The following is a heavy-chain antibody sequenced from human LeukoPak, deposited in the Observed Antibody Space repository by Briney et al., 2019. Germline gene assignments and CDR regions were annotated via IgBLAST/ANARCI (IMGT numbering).Heavy chain of an antibody. V-gene: IGHV3-7*01. J-gene: IGHJ6*03. CDR2: IKQDGSEK. CDR3: AKDRVEQWLGLMDV. D-gene: IGHD6-19*01. CDR1: GFTFSSYW. Sequence: GGSLRLSCAASGFTFSSYWMSWVRQAPGKGLEWVANIKQDGSEKYYADSVKGRFTISRDNSKNTLYLQMNSLRAEDTAVYYCAKDRVEQWLGLMDVWGKGTTVTVSS.